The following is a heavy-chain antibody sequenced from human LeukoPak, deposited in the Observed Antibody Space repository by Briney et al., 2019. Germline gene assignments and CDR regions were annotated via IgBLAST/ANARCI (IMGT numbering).Heavy chain of an antibody. CDR2: IYYSGST. CDR3: ARIAKGVGSSSSRVEDY. D-gene: IGHD6-6*01. J-gene: IGHJ4*02. CDR1: GGSISSGDYY. Sequence: PSETLSLACTVSGGSISSGDYYWSWIRQPPGKGLEWIGYIYYSGSTYYNPSLKSRVTISVDTSKNQFSLKLSSVTAADTAVYYCARIAKGVGSSSSRVEDYWGQGTLVTVSS. V-gene: IGHV4-30-4*01.